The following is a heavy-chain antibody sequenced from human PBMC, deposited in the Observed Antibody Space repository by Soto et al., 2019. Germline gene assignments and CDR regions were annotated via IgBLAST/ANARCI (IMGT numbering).Heavy chain of an antibody. D-gene: IGHD3-10*01. Sequence: QVQLVESGGGVVQPGKSLRLSCAASRFTFSSYAMDWVRQAPGKGLEWVAVISHDGSEKYYGDSVKGRFTISRDNPKNTLFLQMSSLRAEDTALYYCAKQRAGYGSGSDTFYFDFWGQGTLVTVSS. CDR3: AKQRAGYGSGSDTFYFDF. V-gene: IGHV3-30-3*02. CDR1: RFTFSSYA. CDR2: ISHDGSEK. J-gene: IGHJ4*02.